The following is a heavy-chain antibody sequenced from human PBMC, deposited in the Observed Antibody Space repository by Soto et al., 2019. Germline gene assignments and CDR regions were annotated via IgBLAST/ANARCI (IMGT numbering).Heavy chain of an antibody. CDR2: IYPGDSDT. D-gene: IGHD4-4*01. CDR1: GYSFTSYW. V-gene: IGHV5-51*01. Sequence: GESLKISCKGSGYSFTSYWIGWVRQMPGKGLEWMGIIYPGDSDTRYSPSFQGQVTISADKSISTAYLQWSSLKAADTAVYYCARAHPVTGIKYYYYYYGMDVWGQGTTVTVSS. CDR3: ARAHPVTGIKYYYYYYGMDV. J-gene: IGHJ6*02.